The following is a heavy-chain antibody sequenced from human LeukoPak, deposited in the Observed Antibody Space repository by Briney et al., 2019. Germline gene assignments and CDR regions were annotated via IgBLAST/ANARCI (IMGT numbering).Heavy chain of an antibody. CDR2: IYYSGST. V-gene: IGHV4-30-4*01. CDR3: ARNGVGATFYYYYGMDV. D-gene: IGHD1-26*01. CDR1: GGSISSGDYY. J-gene: IGHJ6*02. Sequence: PSETLSLTCTVSGGSISSGDYYWSWIRQPPGKGLEWIGYIYYSGSTYYNPSLKSRVTISLDTSKNQFSLKLSSVTAADTAVYYCARNGVGATFYYYYGMDVWGQGTTVTVSS.